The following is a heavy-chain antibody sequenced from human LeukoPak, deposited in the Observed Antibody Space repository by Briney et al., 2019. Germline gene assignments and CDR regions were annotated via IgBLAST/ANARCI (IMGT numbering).Heavy chain of an antibody. V-gene: IGHV1-58*02. CDR3: ASALTDIVVVVAATEDAFDI. Sequence: VASVKVSCKASGFTFTSSAMQWVRQARGQRLEWIGWIVVDSGNTNCAQKFQERVTIIADKSTSTAYMELSSLRSEVTAVYYCASALTDIVVVVAATEDAFDIWGQGTMVTVSS. CDR2: IVVDSGNT. J-gene: IGHJ3*02. D-gene: IGHD2-15*01. CDR1: GFTFTSSA.